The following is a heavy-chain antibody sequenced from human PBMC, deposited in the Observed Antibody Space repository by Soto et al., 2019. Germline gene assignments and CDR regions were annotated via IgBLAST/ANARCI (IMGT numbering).Heavy chain of an antibody. V-gene: IGHV3-74*01. J-gene: IGHJ6*02. Sequence: VPLRLSCAVSGCTISSHWMHWVRKAQGKGLMWISRLNSGGTRANYAVSLSGRFGISRDNAKNKLDPQLNSLSDEDTVVYYCARGVPGYYGVGVWGQGTMVTVSS. CDR1: GCTISSHW. CDR3: ARGVPGYYGVGV. CDR2: LNSGGTRA.